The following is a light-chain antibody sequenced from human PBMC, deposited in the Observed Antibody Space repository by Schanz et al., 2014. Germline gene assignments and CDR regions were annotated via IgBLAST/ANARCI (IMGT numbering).Light chain of an antibody. V-gene: IGKV3-15*01. CDR3: QHYNNWPSYT. CDR2: GAS. J-gene: IGKJ2*01. Sequence: EIVLTQSPATLSVSPGERATLSCRASQSVNINLAWYQQKPGQAPRLLIYGASTRATDIPARFSGSGSGTDFTLTISSLQSEDFAVYYCQHYNNWPSYTFGQGTKLEIK. CDR1: QSVNIN.